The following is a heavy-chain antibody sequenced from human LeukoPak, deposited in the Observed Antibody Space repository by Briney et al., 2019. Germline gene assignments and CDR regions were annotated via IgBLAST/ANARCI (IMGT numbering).Heavy chain of an antibody. J-gene: IGHJ3*02. D-gene: IGHD2-2*01. V-gene: IGHV4-34*01. CDR1: GGSFSGYY. CDR3: ARGGGIVVVPAAMGYAFDI. CDR2: INHSGST. Sequence: PSETLSLTCAVYGGSFSGYYWSWIRQPPGKGLEWIGEINHSGSTNYNPSLKSRVTISVDTSKNQFSLKLSSVTAADTAVYYCARGGGIVVVPAAMGYAFDIWGQGTVVTVSS.